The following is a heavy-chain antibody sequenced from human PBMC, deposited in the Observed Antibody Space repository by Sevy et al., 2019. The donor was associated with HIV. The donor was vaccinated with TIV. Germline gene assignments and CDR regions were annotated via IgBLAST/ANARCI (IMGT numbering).Heavy chain of an antibody. CDR1: GFTFSSYW. CDR2: IKQDGSEK. Sequence: GGSLRLSCAASGFTFSSYWMSWVCQAPGKGLEWVANIKQDGSEKYYVDSVKGRFTISRDNAKNSLYLQMNSLRAEDTAVYYCARLVCSSTSCYSYYYYGMDVWGQGTTVTVSS. J-gene: IGHJ6*02. V-gene: IGHV3-7*03. D-gene: IGHD2-2*01. CDR3: ARLVCSSTSCYSYYYYGMDV.